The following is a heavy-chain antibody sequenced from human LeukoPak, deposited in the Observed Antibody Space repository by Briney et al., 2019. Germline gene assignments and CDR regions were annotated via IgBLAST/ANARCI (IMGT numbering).Heavy chain of an antibody. CDR3: ARDYGGNSGNSAFDI. CDR1: GFTFSSYW. Sequence: GGSLRLSCAASGFTFSSYWMSWVRQAPGKGLEWVANIKQDGSGKYYVDSVKGRFTISRDNAKNSLYLQMNSLRTEDTAVYFCARDYGGNSGNSAFDIWGQGTMVTVSS. J-gene: IGHJ3*02. CDR2: IKQDGSGK. V-gene: IGHV3-7*01. D-gene: IGHD4-23*01.